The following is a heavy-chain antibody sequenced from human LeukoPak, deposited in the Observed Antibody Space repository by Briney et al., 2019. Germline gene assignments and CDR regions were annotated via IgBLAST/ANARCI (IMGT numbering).Heavy chain of an antibody. D-gene: IGHD6-13*01. CDR3: ARVFSSSFDYYYYYMDV. Sequence: SETLSLTCTVSGGSISSYYWSWIRQPAGKGLEWIGRIYTSGSTNYNPSLKSRVTMSVDTSKNQFSLKLSSVTAADTAVYYCARVFSSSFDYYYYYMDVWGKGTTVTVSS. V-gene: IGHV4-4*07. CDR1: GGSISSYY. CDR2: IYTSGST. J-gene: IGHJ6*03.